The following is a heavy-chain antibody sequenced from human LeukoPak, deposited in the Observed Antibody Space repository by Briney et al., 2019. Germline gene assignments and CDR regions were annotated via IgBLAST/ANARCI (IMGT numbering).Heavy chain of an antibody. V-gene: IGHV4-59*08. CDR3: ARSIIVVVAAWALHI. Sequence: SETLSLTCTVSGDSISSYCWSWIRQPPGKGLEWIGYIYHSGNTNSNPSLKSRVTISVDTTKNQFSLKLSSVTAADTAVYYCARSIIVVVAAWALHIWGQGPMVNVSS. CDR1: GDSISSYC. J-gene: IGHJ3*02. CDR2: IYHSGNT. D-gene: IGHD2-21*01.